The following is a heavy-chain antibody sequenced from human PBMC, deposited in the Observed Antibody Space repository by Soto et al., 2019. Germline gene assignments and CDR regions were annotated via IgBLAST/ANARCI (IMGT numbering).Heavy chain of an antibody. CDR3: ATSGDQKVHLSSYGMDV. Sequence: QVQLVQSGAEVKKPGSSVTVSCKASGGTFSSYAISWVRQAPGQGLEWMGGIIPIFGTANYAAKFQGRVTITADEATRTAYMAQSSLRPEDTALYYCATSGDQKVHLSSYGMDVWGQWPTLTVSS. CDR1: GGTFSSYA. D-gene: IGHD3-3*01. V-gene: IGHV1-69*01. J-gene: IGHJ6*02. CDR2: IIPIFGTA.